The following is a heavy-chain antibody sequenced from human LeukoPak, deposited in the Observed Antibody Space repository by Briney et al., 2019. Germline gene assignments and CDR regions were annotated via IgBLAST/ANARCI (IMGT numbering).Heavy chain of an antibody. V-gene: IGHV3-66*02. CDR2: IYSGGST. D-gene: IGHD7-27*01. CDR3: ARFNWGGDYFDY. J-gene: IGHJ4*02. Sequence: GGSLRLSCAASGFTVSSNYMSWVRQAPGKGLEWVSVIYSGGSTYYADSVKGRFTISRDNSKNTLYLQMNNLRPEDTAVYYCARFNWGGDYFDYWGPGTLVTVSS. CDR1: GFTVSSNY.